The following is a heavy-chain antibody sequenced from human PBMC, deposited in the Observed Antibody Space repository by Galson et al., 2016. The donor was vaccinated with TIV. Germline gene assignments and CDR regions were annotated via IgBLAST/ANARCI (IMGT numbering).Heavy chain of an antibody. CDR1: GYSSTDYY. V-gene: IGHV1-2*02. CDR3: ARDGLDMTTAVALPDY. J-gene: IGHJ4*02. D-gene: IGHD3/OR15-3a*01. CDR2: VNPKSGDT. Sequence: SVKVSCKASGYSSTDYYIHWVRQAPGQGFEWMGWVNPKSGDTNYAQKFQGRVAMTRDTSINTAYMELSRLRSDDTAVYYCARDGLDMTTAVALPDYWGQGTLVTVSS.